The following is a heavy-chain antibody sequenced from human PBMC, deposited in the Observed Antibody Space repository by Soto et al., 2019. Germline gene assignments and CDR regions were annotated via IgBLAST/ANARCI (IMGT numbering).Heavy chain of an antibody. CDR3: ARDQLILPAHDFFYGSDV. V-gene: IGHV4-59*02. CDR2: IYYTGST. CDR1: GESVIDYY. J-gene: IGHJ6*02. D-gene: IGHD2-21*02. Sequence: SETLSLTCAVSGESVIDYYWSWIRQPPGKGLEWIGHIYYTGSTNYNPSLRSRVTMSQDTPKNQFSLKLASVTAADTAVYYCARDQLILPAHDFFYGSDVWGQGAKVTVSS.